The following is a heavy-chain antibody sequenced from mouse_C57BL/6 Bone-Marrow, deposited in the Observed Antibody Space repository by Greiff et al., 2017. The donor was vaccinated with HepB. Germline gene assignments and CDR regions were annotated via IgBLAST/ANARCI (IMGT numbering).Heavy chain of an antibody. CDR1: GYSITSGYY. CDR2: ISYDGSN. D-gene: IGHD1-1*01. V-gene: IGHV3-6*01. Sequence: ESGPGLVKPSQSLSLTCSVTGYSITSGYYWNWIRQFPGNKLEWMGYISYDGSNNYNPSLKNRISITRDPSKNQFFLKLKSVTTEDTATYYYAHITTVVDCYFDVWGTGTTVTVTS. J-gene: IGHJ1*03. CDR3: AHITTVVDCYFDV.